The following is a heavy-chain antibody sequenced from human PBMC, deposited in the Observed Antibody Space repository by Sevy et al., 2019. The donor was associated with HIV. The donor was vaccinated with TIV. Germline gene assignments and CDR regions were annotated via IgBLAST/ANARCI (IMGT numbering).Heavy chain of an antibody. CDR1: GFSFSSYG. Sequence: GGSLRLSCAASGFSFSSYGMHWARQAPGKGLEWMSYIQYDGSNKDYADSVKGRFTISRDNSKNTLYLQMNSLRVEDTAVFYCVKEGGGEGGDHWGQGTLVTVSS. D-gene: IGHD2-21*01. CDR2: IQYDGSNK. J-gene: IGHJ4*02. CDR3: VKEGGGEGGDH. V-gene: IGHV3-30*02.